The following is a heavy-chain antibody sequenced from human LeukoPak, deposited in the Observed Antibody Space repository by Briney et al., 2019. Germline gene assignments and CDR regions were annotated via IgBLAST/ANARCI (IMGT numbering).Heavy chain of an antibody. CDR1: GGTFSSYT. J-gene: IGHJ4*02. D-gene: IGHD1-26*01. CDR2: IIPILGIA. CDR3: ARGGLLRFFDY. Sequence: GASMKVSCKASGGTFSSYTISWVRQAPGQGLEWMGRIIPILGIANYAQKFQGGVTITADKSTSTAYMELSSLRSEDTAVYYCARGGLLRFFDYWGQGTLVTVSS. V-gene: IGHV1-69*02.